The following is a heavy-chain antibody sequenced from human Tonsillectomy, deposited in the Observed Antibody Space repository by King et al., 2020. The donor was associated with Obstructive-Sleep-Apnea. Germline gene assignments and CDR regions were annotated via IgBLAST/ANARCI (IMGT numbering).Heavy chain of an antibody. CDR3: ARDGSLDYYGSGSYWPSYYYYYGMDV. CDR1: GFTFSSYS. J-gene: IGHJ6*02. Sequence: VQLVESGGGLVKPGGSLRLSCAASGFTFSSYSMNWVRQAPGKGLEWVSSISSSSSYIYYADSVKGRFTISRDNAKNSLYLQMNSLRAEDTAVYYCARDGSLDYYGSGSYWPSYYYYYGMDVWGQGTTVTVSS. CDR2: ISSSSSYI. V-gene: IGHV3-21*01. D-gene: IGHD3-10*01.